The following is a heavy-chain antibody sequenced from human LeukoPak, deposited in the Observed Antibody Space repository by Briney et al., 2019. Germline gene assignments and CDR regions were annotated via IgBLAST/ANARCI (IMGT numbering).Heavy chain of an antibody. Sequence: GGSLRLSCTASGFAFNNAWMSWVRQVPGKGLEWVGRIKSKANGGTTDHAAPVKGRFTISRDDSKSTLYLQMNSLKTEDTAVCYCTYYYDSSTYYHVDYWGQGTLVTVSS. J-gene: IGHJ4*02. V-gene: IGHV3-15*01. CDR3: TYYYDSSTYYHVDY. CDR1: GFAFNNAW. CDR2: IKSKANGGTT. D-gene: IGHD3-22*01.